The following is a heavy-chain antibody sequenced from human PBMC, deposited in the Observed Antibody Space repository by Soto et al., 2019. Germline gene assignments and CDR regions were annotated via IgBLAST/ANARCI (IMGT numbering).Heavy chain of an antibody. Sequence: ASVKVSCKASGYTFTGYYMHWVRQAPGQGLEWMGWINPNSGGTNYAQKFQGRVTMTRDTSISTAYMELSRLRSDDTAVYYCAVLNYDFWSGFLVPGNMDVWGQGTTVTV. CDR2: INPNSGGT. CDR3: AVLNYDFWSGFLVPGNMDV. V-gene: IGHV1-2*02. J-gene: IGHJ6*02. CDR1: GYTFTGYY. D-gene: IGHD3-3*01.